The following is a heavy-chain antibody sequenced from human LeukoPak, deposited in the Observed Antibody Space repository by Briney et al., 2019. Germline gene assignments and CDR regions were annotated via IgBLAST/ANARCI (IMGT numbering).Heavy chain of an antibody. Sequence: GGSLRLSCSASGFSFSDYDMNWVRQSPGKGLEWVSAISGRSSHIYYGESVKGRFTISRDNAKNSLYLQMDSLGVEDTAVYYCGRAFPPLRTSSAGDLWGQGTLVIVSS. CDR2: ISGRSSHI. D-gene: IGHD3-16*01. V-gene: IGHV3-21*01. CDR3: GRAFPPLRTSSAGDL. J-gene: IGHJ1*01. CDR1: GFSFSDYD.